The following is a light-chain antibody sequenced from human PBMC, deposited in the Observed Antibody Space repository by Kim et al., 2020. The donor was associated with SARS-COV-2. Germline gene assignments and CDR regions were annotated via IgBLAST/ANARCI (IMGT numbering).Light chain of an antibody. V-gene: IGKV1-39*01. CDR3: QQSYSTPYT. CDR1: QRISSY. CDR2: ATS. J-gene: IGKJ2*01. Sequence: DIQMTQSPSSLSASVGDRVTITCRASQRISSYLSWYQQKPGKAPRLLMHATSSLQSGVPLRFSGSGSGTDFTLTISSLQPEVFATYYCQQSYSTPYTFGQGTKLEI.